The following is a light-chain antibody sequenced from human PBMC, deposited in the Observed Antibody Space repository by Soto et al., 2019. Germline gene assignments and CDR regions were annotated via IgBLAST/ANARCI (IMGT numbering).Light chain of an antibody. V-gene: IGKV3-11*01. CDR3: QQRSNWPLT. CDR2: DAS. Sequence: EIVLTQSPSTLSLSPGERATLSCRASQSVSSYLAWYQQKPGQAPSLLIYDASNRATGIPARFSGSGSGTDFGLTISSLEPDDFAVSYCQQRSNWPLTFGGGTKVEIK. CDR1: QSVSSY. J-gene: IGKJ4*01.